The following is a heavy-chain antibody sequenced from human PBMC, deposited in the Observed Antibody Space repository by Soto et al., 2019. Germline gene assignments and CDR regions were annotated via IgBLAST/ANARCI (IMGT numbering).Heavy chain of an antibody. CDR3: ARDQALCTNGVCYMEFDY. Sequence: QVQLVQSGPEVKKPGASVKVSCKASGYTFTSYGTNRVRQAPGQGLEWMGWISGNNGHTNYAETVQGRGTTTTDTSTSTAYMELRSLRSDDTAVYYCARDQALCTNGVCYMEFDYWGQGTLVTVSS. CDR1: GYTFTSYG. D-gene: IGHD2-8*01. J-gene: IGHJ4*02. V-gene: IGHV1-18*04. CDR2: ISGNNGHT.